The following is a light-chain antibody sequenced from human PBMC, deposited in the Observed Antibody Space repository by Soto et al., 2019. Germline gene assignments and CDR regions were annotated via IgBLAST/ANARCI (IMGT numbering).Light chain of an antibody. CDR3: CSYACSSTL. J-gene: IGLJ2*01. Sequence: QSALTQPASVSGSPGQSITISCTGTSSDVGSYNLVSWYQQHPGKAPKLMIYEGSKRPSGVSNRFSGSKSGNTASLTISGLQAEDEADYYCCSYACSSTLFGGVTKLTVL. CDR1: SSDVGSYNL. CDR2: EGS. V-gene: IGLV2-23*01.